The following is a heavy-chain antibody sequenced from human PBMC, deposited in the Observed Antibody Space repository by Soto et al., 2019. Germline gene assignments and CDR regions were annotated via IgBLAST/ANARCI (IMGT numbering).Heavy chain of an antibody. Sequence: GPTLVNPTQTLTLTCTFSGFSLSTSGVGVGWIRQPPGKALEWLALIYWDDDKRYSPSLKSRLTITKDTSKNQVVLTMTNMDPVDTATYYCAHRPYCSGGSCYHYGMDVWGQGTTVTVSS. CDR3: AHRPYCSGGSCYHYGMDV. CDR2: IYWDDDK. V-gene: IGHV2-5*02. D-gene: IGHD2-15*01. J-gene: IGHJ6*02. CDR1: GFSLSTSGVG.